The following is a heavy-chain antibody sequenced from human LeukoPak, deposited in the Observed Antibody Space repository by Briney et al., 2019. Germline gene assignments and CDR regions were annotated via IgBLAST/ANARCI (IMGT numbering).Heavy chain of an antibody. CDR1: GGSISSYY. Sequence: SETLSLTCSVSGGSISSYYWSWVRQPPGKGLEWIGYVYYSGSTTYNPSLTSRVTISVDTSKNQFSLRLSSVTAADTAVYYCARGGYSYGSLVVFDYWGQGTLVTVSS. CDR2: VYYSGST. CDR3: ARGGYSYGSLVVFDY. D-gene: IGHD5-18*01. J-gene: IGHJ4*02. V-gene: IGHV4-59*01.